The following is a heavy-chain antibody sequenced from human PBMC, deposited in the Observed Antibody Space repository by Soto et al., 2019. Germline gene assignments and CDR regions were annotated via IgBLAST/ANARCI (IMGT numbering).Heavy chain of an antibody. CDR3: ARGLYYYDSSGYY. Sequence: GGSLRRSCAASGFTFSSYSMNWVRQAPGKGLEWVSYISSSSSTIYYADSVKGRFTISRDNAKNSLYLQMNSLRAEDTAVYYCARGLYYYDSSGYYWGQGTLVTVSS. V-gene: IGHV3-48*01. J-gene: IGHJ4*02. CDR2: ISSSSSTI. CDR1: GFTFSSYS. D-gene: IGHD3-22*01.